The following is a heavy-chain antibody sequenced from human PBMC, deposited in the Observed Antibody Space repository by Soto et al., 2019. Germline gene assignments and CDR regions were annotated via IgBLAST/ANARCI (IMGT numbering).Heavy chain of an antibody. D-gene: IGHD5-12*01. CDR2: ISYDGSNK. J-gene: IGHJ4*02. CDR3: AKDLQRWLQFRGFVDY. CDR1: GFTFSSYG. V-gene: IGHV3-30*18. Sequence: SLRLSCAASGFTFSSYGMHWVRQAPGKGLEWVAVISYDGSNKYHADSVKGRFTISRDNSKNTLYLQMNSLRAEDTAVYYCAKDLQRWLQFRGFVDYWGQGTLVTVSS.